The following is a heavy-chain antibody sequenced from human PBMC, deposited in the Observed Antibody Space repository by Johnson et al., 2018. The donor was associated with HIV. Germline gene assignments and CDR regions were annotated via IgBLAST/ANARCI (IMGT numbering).Heavy chain of an antibody. CDR3: AREGRDGYNYDAFEI. D-gene: IGHD5-24*01. CDR2: IRYDGSKK. J-gene: IGHJ3*02. Sequence: QVQLVESGGGVVQPGGSLRLSCAASGFTFSSYGMQWVRQAPGKGLEWVAFIRYDGSKKYYVDSVKGRFTISRDNSKNTLYLERNGLRVEDTAVYDWAREGRDGYNYDAFEIWGQGTMVTVSS. CDR1: GFTFSSYG. V-gene: IGHV3-30*02.